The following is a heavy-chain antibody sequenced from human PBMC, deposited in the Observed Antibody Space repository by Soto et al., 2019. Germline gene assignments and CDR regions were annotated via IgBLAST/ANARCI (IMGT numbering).Heavy chain of an antibody. CDR3: ARGIHGVTPSDY. V-gene: IGHV1-69*13. D-gene: IGHD2-21*02. CDR1: GGTFSSYS. J-gene: IGHJ4*02. CDR2: IIPIFGTA. Sequence: SVNVSCKSSGGTFSSYSISWVRQAPGQGLEWMGGIIPIFGTANYAQKFQGRVTITADESTSTAYMELSSLRSEDTAVYYCARGIHGVTPSDYWGQGTLVTVSS.